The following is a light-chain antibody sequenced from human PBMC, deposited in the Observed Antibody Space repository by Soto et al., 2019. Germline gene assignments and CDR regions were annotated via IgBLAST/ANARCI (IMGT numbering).Light chain of an antibody. J-gene: IGKJ1*01. CDR1: QSVSSN. V-gene: IGKV3-15*01. CDR2: GAS. Sequence: LGMTQSPSTLSVSTGERATLSCRASQSVSSNLAWYQQKPGQAPRLLIYGASTRATGIPARFSGSGSGTEFTLTISSLQSEDFAVYYCQQYNNWWTFGQGTKV. CDR3: QQYNNWWT.